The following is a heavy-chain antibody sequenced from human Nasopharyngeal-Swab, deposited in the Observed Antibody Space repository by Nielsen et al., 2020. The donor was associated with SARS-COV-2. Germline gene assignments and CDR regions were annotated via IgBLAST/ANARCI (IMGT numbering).Heavy chain of an antibody. CDR3: ARVGGLWSAGFYYYYMDV. Sequence: WIRQPPGKGLEWIAFITYNGNTYYDPSLKSRVSLSLDTSGNQFSLKLSSVTAADTAVYYCARVGGLWSAGFYYYYMDVWGKGTTVTVSS. CDR2: ITYNGNT. D-gene: IGHD3-3*01. V-gene: IGHV4-31*02. J-gene: IGHJ6*03.